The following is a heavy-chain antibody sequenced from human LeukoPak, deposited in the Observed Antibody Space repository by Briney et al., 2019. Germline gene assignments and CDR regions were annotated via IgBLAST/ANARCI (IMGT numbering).Heavy chain of an antibody. V-gene: IGHV3-15*01. Sequence: SGGSLRLSCAASGFTSSNAWMTWVRQAPGKGLEWVGRIKSKTAGGTIDYAAPVKGRFTISRDDSKNTLYLQMNSLKTEDTAVYYCTTGESMVGSTIHIRWADWGQGTLVTVSS. D-gene: IGHD1-26*01. J-gene: IGHJ4*02. CDR1: GFTSSNAW. CDR3: TTGESMVGSTIHIRWAD. CDR2: IKSKTAGGTI.